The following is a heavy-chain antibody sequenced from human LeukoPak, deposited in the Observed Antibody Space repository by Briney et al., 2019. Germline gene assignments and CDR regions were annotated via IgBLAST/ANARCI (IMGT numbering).Heavy chain of an antibody. Sequence: TLSLTCTVSGDSISSYYWSWIRQPPGKGLEWLALIYWNDDKRYSPSLKSRLTITKDTSKNQVVLTMTNMDPVDTATYYCAHDPGYYDSSGYYYDYWGQGTLVTVSS. D-gene: IGHD3-22*01. CDR2: IYWNDDK. CDR3: AHDPGYYDSSGYYYDY. V-gene: IGHV2-5*01. CDR1: GDSISSYYW. J-gene: IGHJ4*02.